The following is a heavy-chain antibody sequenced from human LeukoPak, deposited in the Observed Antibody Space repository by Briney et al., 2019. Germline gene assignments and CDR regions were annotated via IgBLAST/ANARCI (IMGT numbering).Heavy chain of an antibody. Sequence: GGSLRLPCAPSGVIFNNFAFHWVRQAPGKGLEWVAAVSYDGGNKYYADSVRGRLTISRDNSKKTLYLQMNSLRVEDTAVYYCARAGRADGDYHYFDYWGQGTLVTVSS. V-gene: IGHV3-30-3*01. CDR3: ARAGRADGDYHYFDY. CDR1: GVIFNNFA. CDR2: VSYDGGNK. J-gene: IGHJ4*02. D-gene: IGHD4-17*01.